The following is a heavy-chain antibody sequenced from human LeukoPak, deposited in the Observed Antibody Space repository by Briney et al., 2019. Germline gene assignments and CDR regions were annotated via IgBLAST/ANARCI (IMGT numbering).Heavy chain of an antibody. Sequence: SETLSLTCTVSGGSISSSSYYWGWIRQPPGKGLVWIGSIYYSGSTYYNPSLKSRVTISVDTSKNQFSLKLSSVTAAGTAVYYCARQGQLVGYYYYYMDVWGKGTTVTVSS. CDR3: ARQGQLVGYYYYYMDV. V-gene: IGHV4-39*01. D-gene: IGHD6-6*01. CDR2: IYYSGST. CDR1: GGSISSSSYY. J-gene: IGHJ6*03.